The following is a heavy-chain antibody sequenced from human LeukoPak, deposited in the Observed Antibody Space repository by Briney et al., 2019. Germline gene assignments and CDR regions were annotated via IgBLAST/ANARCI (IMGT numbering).Heavy chain of an antibody. Sequence: SETLSLTCTVSGYSISSGYYWGWIRQPPGKGLEWIGSIYHSGSTYYNPSLKSRVTISVDTSKNQFSLKLSSVTAADTAVYYCARDRTTTYYYDSSGYYPRLDYYGMDVWGQGTTVTVSS. J-gene: IGHJ6*02. D-gene: IGHD3-22*01. CDR1: GYSISSGYY. CDR3: ARDRTTTYYYDSSGYYPRLDYYGMDV. CDR2: IYHSGST. V-gene: IGHV4-38-2*02.